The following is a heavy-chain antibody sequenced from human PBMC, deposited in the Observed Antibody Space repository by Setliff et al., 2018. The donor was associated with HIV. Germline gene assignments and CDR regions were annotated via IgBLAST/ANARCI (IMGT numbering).Heavy chain of an antibody. D-gene: IGHD3-3*01. V-gene: IGHV4-39*07. J-gene: IGHJ4*02. CDR3: ARAPITIFGVIIIPVYFDY. CDR1: GGSISSSGYY. CDR2: IYYSGSN. Sequence: PSETLSLTCTVSGGSISSSGYYWGWIRQPPGKGLEWIGSIYYSGSNYYNPSLKSRVTISVDTSKNQFSLKLSSVTAADTAVYYCARAPITIFGVIIIPVYFDYWGQGTLVTVSS.